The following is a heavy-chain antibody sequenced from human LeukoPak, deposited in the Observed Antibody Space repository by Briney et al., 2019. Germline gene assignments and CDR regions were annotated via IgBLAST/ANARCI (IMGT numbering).Heavy chain of an antibody. Sequence: KPSDTLSLTCTVSGGSISLYYWSWLRQPPGKGLVWIGYIYYTGTTNYNPSPRSRVTMSVDTSENQFSLKLSSVTAADTAVYFCARVTRIQLWLLGYMDVWGKGTTVTVSS. V-gene: IGHV4-59*07. CDR2: IYYTGTT. CDR1: GGSISLYY. CDR3: ARVTRIQLWLLGYMDV. J-gene: IGHJ6*03. D-gene: IGHD5-18*01.